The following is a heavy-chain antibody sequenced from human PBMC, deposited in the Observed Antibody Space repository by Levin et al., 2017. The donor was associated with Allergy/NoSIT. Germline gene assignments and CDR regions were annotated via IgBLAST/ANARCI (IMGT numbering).Heavy chain of an antibody. D-gene: IGHD3-22*01. CDR2: VSYSGST. CDR1: GGSINSYY. CDR3: ARGYMTAVVNNWFDP. Sequence: SQTLSLTCTVSGGSINSYYWSWLRQPPGKRLEWIGYVSYSGSTNYNPSLKSRVTISVDTSKNQFSLKLTSVTAADTAVYYCARGYMTAVVNNWFDPWGQGTLLTVSS. J-gene: IGHJ5*02. V-gene: IGHV4-59*01.